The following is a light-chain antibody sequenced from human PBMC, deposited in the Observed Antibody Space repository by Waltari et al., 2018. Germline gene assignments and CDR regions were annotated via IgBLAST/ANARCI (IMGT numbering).Light chain of an antibody. Sequence: QSALTQPPSASGSPGQPVTISCTGTSSDVGGYNYVSWYQQHPGKAPKRMIYEVSKRPSGVPDRFSGSKSGNTASLTVSGLQAEDEADYYCSSYAGSNNLGVFGGGTKLTVL. CDR2: EVS. CDR3: SSYAGSNNLGV. V-gene: IGLV2-8*01. CDR1: SSDVGGYNY. J-gene: IGLJ3*02.